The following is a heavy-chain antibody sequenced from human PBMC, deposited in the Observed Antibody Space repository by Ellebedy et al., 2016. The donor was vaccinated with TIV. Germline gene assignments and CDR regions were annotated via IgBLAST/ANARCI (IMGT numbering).Heavy chain of an antibody. Sequence: GSLRLSCTVSGDSISRSSYYWGWIRQPPGKGLEWIGSIYHTGSTFYNPSLKSRVTISVDTSKSQFSLRLTSVTAADTAVYYCARWFGELLYVRWFDPWGQGTLVTVSS. J-gene: IGHJ5*02. V-gene: IGHV4-39*01. CDR1: GDSISRSSYY. CDR3: ARWFGELLYVRWFDP. CDR2: IYHTGST. D-gene: IGHD3-10*01.